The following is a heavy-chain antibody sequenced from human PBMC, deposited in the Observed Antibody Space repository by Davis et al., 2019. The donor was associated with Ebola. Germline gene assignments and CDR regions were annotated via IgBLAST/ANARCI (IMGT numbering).Heavy chain of an antibody. V-gene: IGHV3-21*01. J-gene: IGHJ6*04. CDR3: ARNLIFGAYYYGMDV. CDR2: ISSSSYI. D-gene: IGHD3-3*01. Sequence: PGGSLRLSCAASGFTFSSYSMNWVRRAPGKGLEWVSSISSSSYIYYADSVKGRFTISRDNAKNSLYLQMNSLRAEDTTVYYCARNLIFGAYYYGMDVWGKGTTVTVSS. CDR1: GFTFSSYS.